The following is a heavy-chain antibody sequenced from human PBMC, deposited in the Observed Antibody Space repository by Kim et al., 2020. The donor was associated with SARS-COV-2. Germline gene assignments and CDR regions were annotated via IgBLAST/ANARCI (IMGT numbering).Heavy chain of an antibody. Sequence: GGSLRLSCAASGFTFRSYGMHWVRQAPGKGLEWVSAIWGDGENKYYADSVKGRFTISRDNSKNTLYLQMNRLRAEDTAFYYCASEKNVDDIEYWGQGTLVTVSS. V-gene: IGHV3-33*01. CDR3: ASEKNVDDIEY. CDR1: GFTFRSYG. J-gene: IGHJ4*02. CDR2: IWGDGENK. D-gene: IGHD1-1*01.